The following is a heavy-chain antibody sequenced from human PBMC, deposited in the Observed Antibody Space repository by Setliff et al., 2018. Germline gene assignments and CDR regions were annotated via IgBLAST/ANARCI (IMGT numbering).Heavy chain of an antibody. CDR3: ARERDYDGLNYYGMDV. J-gene: IGHJ6*01. D-gene: IGHD3-22*01. V-gene: IGHV1-18*01. CDR1: GYTFASYG. Sequence: GASVKVSCKTSGYTFASYGISWVRQAPGQGLEWMGWISAYNDNTKYGQNFQGRVTMTTDTSTSTAYMELRSLRSDDTAVYYCARERDYDGLNYYGMDVWGQGTTVTVSS. CDR2: ISAYNDNT.